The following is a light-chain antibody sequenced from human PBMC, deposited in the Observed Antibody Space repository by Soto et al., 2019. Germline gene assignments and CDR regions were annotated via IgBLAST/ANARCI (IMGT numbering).Light chain of an antibody. CDR2: EVS. CDR1: SSDVGGYNF. J-gene: IGLJ2*01. Sequence: QSALTQPASVSGSPGQSITISCIGTSSDVGGYNFVSWYQQHPGKAPKLMIYEVSNRPSGVSTRFSGSNSGNTASLTISGLQAEDEADYYCFSYRSTGILLFGGGTKVTVL. V-gene: IGLV2-14*01. CDR3: FSYRSTGILL.